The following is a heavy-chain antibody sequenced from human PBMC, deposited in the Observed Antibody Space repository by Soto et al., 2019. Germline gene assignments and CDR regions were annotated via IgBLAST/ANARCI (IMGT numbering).Heavy chain of an antibody. CDR1: GGSVSGYH. V-gene: IGHV4-59*02. D-gene: IGHD3-22*01. J-gene: IGHJ4*02. CDR2: INNNGNT. CDR3: AKNPGYYYDSTGYHFDY. Sequence: PSETLPLTWNVSGGSVSGYHWSWIRQPQGKGLEWIGYINNNGNTDYNPSLESRVTISVDTSRNQISLYLTSVTAADTAVYYCAKNPGYYYDSTGYHFDYWGQGTLVTVSS.